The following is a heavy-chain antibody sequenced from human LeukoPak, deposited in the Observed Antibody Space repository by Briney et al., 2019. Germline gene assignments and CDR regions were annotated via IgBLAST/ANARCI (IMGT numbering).Heavy chain of an antibody. V-gene: IGHV4-39*02. CDR2: IYYSGST. CDR3: ARIAVAGTDFDY. D-gene: IGHD6-19*01. J-gene: IGHJ4*02. Sequence: SETLSLTCTVSGGSISSSSYYWGWIRQPRGKGLEWIVSIYYSGSTYYNPSMKSRVTISVDTSKTHFSLKLSSVTAADTAVYYCARIAVAGTDFDYWGQGTLVTVSS. CDR1: GGSISSSSYY.